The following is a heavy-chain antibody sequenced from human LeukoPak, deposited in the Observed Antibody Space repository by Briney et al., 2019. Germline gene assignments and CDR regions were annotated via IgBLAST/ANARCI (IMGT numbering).Heavy chain of an antibody. CDR1: GGSISSSYYY. J-gene: IGHJ5*02. V-gene: IGHV4-39*07. CDR2: IYYSGST. Sequence: SETLSLTCTVSGGSISSSYYYWGWIRQPPGKGLEWIGSIYYSGSTNYNPSLKSRVTISVDTSKNQFSLKLSSVTAADTAVYYCARVTAVAGTGWFDPWGQGTLVTVSS. D-gene: IGHD6-19*01. CDR3: ARVTAVAGTGWFDP.